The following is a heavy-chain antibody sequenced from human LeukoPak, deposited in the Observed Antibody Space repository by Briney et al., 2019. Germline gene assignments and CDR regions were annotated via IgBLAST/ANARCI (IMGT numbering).Heavy chain of an antibody. V-gene: IGHV3-7*03. CDR3: AGGTGFIIKD. Sequence: PGGSLRLSCAASGFTFSLYWMNWVRRAPGKGLEWVANIKQDGSEKNYVDSVKSRFTISRDNAKNSLYLQMNNLRVEDTAMYYCAGGTGFIIKDWGQGTLVTVSS. CDR1: GFTFSLYW. D-gene: IGHD3-9*01. J-gene: IGHJ4*02. CDR2: IKQDGSEK.